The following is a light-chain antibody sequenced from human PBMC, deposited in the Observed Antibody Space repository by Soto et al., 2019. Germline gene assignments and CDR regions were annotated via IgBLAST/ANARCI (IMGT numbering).Light chain of an antibody. J-gene: IGKJ4*01. V-gene: IGKV3-20*01. Sequence: EIVLTQSPGTLSLSPGERATLSCRASQSVSSSYLAWYQQKPGQAPRLLIYGASSRATGIPDRFSGSGYGTDVTLTISRVEPEDCAVYYCQQYCSSPPLTVGGGTKVEIK. CDR3: QQYCSSPPLT. CDR2: GAS. CDR1: QSVSSSY.